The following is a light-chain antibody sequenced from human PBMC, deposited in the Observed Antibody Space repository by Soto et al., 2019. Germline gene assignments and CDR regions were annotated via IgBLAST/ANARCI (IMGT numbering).Light chain of an antibody. J-gene: IGKJ1*01. CDR3: QQYGGSPRT. CDR1: QSISSNF. Sequence: EIVLTQSPRTLSLSPGEGATLSCRASQSISSNFLAWYQQKRGQAPRLLIHGASNRATGIPDRFSGSGSGTDFTLTITRLEPEDFAVYYCQQYGGSPRTFGQGTKVEVK. CDR2: GAS. V-gene: IGKV3-20*01.